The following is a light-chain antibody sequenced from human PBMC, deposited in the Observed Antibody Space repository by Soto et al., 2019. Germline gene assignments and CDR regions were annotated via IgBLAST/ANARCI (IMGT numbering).Light chain of an antibody. CDR3: RQYGSSPPLS. CDR2: GAS. CDR1: QSVSSSY. Sequence: EIVLTQSPGTLSLSPGERATLSCRASQSVSSSYLAWYQQNPGQAPRLLIYGASSRATGITDRFSGSGSGTDFTLTISRLEPEDFAVYYCRQYGSSPPLSFGGGTKVEIK. J-gene: IGKJ4*01. V-gene: IGKV3-20*01.